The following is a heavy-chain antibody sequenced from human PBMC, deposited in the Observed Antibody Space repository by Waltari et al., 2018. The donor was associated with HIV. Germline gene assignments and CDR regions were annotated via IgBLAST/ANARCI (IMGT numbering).Heavy chain of an antibody. CDR3: ARDQDYYDSSGYTCYAFDP. D-gene: IGHD3-22*01. CDR2: SYRTGTT. J-gene: IGHJ3*01. Sequence: QVRLQESGPGPVKPSETLSPTCSVSGSSISSRYYWGWFRQAPGKGLEWIGSSYRTGTTYYNPALKSRVSVSLNMSKNQFSLKWSSVTAADTAGYYCARDQDYYDSSGYTCYAFDPWGQGTMVIVSS. V-gene: IGHV4-38-2*02. CDR1: GSSISSRYY.